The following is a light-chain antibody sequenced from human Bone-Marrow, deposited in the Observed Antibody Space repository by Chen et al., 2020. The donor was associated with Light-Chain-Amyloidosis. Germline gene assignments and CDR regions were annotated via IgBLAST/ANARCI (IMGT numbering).Light chain of an antibody. CDR1: DLPTKY. CDR2: RDT. V-gene: IGLV3-25*02. CDR3: QSADSSGTYEVI. J-gene: IGLJ2*01. Sequence: SYELTQPPSVSVSPGQTARITCSGDDLPTKYAYWYQQKPGQAPVLVIHRDTDRPSGISERFSGSSSGTTATLTISGSQAEDEADYHCQSADSSGTYEVIFGGGTKLTVL.